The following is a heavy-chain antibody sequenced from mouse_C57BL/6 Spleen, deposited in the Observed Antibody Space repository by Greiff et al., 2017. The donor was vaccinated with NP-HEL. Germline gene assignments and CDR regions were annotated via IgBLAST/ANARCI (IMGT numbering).Heavy chain of an antibody. CDR1: GYTFTSYW. CDR3: ATWLLPMDY. J-gene: IGHJ4*01. Sequence: VQLQQSGAELVMPGASVKLSCKASGYTFTSYWMHWVKQRPGQGLEWIGEIDPSDSYTNYNQKYKGKSTLTVDKSSSTAYMQLSSLKSEDSAVYYCATWLLPMDYWDQGTSVTVSS. V-gene: IGHV1-69*01. CDR2: IDPSDSYT. D-gene: IGHD2-3*01.